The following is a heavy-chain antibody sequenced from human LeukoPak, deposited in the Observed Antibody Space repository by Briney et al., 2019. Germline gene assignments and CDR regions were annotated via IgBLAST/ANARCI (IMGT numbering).Heavy chain of an antibody. CDR2: MNPNSGNT. D-gene: IGHD1-1*01. Sequence: ASVKVSCKASGYTFTSYDINRVRQATGQGLEWMGWMNPNSGNTGYAQKFQGRVTMTRNTSISTAYMELSSLRSEDTAVYYCARGVTGTTSGWFDPWGQGTLVTVSS. J-gene: IGHJ5*02. CDR1: GYTFTSYD. V-gene: IGHV1-8*01. CDR3: ARGVTGTTSGWFDP.